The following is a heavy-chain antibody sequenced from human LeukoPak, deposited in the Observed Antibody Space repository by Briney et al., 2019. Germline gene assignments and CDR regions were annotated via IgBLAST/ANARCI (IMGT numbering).Heavy chain of an antibody. CDR3: ARDPFSGSYYSAPHFDY. D-gene: IGHD1-26*01. Sequence: GASVKVSCKASGYTFTSYAMHWVRQAPGQRLEWMGWINAGNGNTKYSQKFQGRVTITRGTSASTAYMELRSLRSDDTAVYYCARDPFSGSYYSAPHFDYWGQGTLVTVSS. J-gene: IGHJ4*02. CDR1: GYTFTSYA. CDR2: INAGNGNT. V-gene: IGHV1-3*01.